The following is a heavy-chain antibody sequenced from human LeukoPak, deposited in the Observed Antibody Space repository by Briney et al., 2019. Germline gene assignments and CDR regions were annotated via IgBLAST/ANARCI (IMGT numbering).Heavy chain of an antibody. CDR1: GFTFSSYW. CDR2: INSDGSST. CDR3: ARSGYYYDSSGYYYVFDY. D-gene: IGHD3-22*01. V-gene: IGHV3-74*01. Sequence: TGGSLRLSCAASGFTFSSYWMHWVRQAPGKGLVWVSRINSDGSSTSYADSVKGRFTISRDNAKNTLYLQMNSLRAEDTAVYYCARSGYYYDSSGYYYVFDYWGQGTLVTVSS. J-gene: IGHJ4*02.